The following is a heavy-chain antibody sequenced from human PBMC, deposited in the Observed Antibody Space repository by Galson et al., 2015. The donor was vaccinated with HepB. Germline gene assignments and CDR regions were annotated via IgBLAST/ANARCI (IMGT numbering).Heavy chain of an antibody. CDR3: ARDNPPGIGLIITDYAFDV. J-gene: IGHJ3*01. Sequence: SLRLSCAASGFTFGSYWMSWVRQAPGQGLEWVAHIKQDGSEKYYVDTVQGRFTISRDKAKNSLSLEMNSLRAEDTAVYYCARDNPPGIGLIITDYAFDVWGQGTMVTVSS. V-gene: IGHV3-7*01. CDR2: IKQDGSEK. CDR1: GFTFGSYW. D-gene: IGHD3/OR15-3a*01.